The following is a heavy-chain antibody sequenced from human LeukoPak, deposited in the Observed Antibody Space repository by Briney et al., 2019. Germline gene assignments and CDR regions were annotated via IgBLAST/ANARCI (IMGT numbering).Heavy chain of an antibody. V-gene: IGHV4-59*01. CDR1: GGSFSGYY. CDR2: IYYSGST. Sequence: SETLSLTCAVYGGSFSGYYWSWIRQPPGKGLEWIGYIYYSGSTNYNPSLKSRVTISVDTSKNQFSLKLSSVTAADTAVYYCARDRGIVGSYFDYWGQGTLVTVSS. J-gene: IGHJ4*02. D-gene: IGHD1-26*01. CDR3: ARDRGIVGSYFDY.